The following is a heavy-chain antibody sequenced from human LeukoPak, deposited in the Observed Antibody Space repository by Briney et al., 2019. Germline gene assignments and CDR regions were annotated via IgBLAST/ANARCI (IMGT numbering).Heavy chain of an antibody. CDR3: ARRGDSSGWYYFDC. J-gene: IGHJ4*02. V-gene: IGHV3-23*01. CDR2: ISGSGGST. CDR1: GFTFSNYA. Sequence: GGSLRLSCAASGFTFSNYAMSWVPQAPAKGLERVSAISGSGGSTFHADSVKGRFTISRDNSKNTLYLQMNSLRAEDTAVYYCARRGDSSGWYYFDCWGQGALVTVSS. D-gene: IGHD6-19*01.